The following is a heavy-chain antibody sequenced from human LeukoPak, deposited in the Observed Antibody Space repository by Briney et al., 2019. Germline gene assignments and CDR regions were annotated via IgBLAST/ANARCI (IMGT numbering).Heavy chain of an antibody. CDR2: IYDSGST. J-gene: IGHJ4*02. CDR1: GGSISRGDYY. CDR3: ARDLGYSIDY. V-gene: IGHV4-30-4*08. D-gene: IGHD3-22*01. Sequence: PSETLSLTCTFSGGSISRGDYYWSWIRQPPGKGLEWIGYIYDSGSTYYNPSLKSRVTISVDTSKNQFSLKLSSVTAADTAVYYCARDLGYSIDYWGQGTLVTVSS.